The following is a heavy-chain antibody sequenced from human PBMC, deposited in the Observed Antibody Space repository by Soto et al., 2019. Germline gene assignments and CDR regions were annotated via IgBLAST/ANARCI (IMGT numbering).Heavy chain of an antibody. D-gene: IGHD3-22*01. V-gene: IGHV1-46*01. CDR3: ARGTMVVLHHTYFSGMGV. CDR1: GYSFTGYS. Sequence: ASVKVSCKASGYSFTGYSMHWVRQAPEQGLEWMGGINPKADDTSYAQKFQGRGSMIRDMSTTTVYMELSSMRSEDTAVYYCARGTMVVLHHTYFSGMGVWGQGTTVTVSS. J-gene: IGHJ6*01. CDR2: INPKADDT.